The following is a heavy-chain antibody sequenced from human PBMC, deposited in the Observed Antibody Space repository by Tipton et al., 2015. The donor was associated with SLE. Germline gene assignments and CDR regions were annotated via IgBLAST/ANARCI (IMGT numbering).Heavy chain of an antibody. CDR3: ARDLGLLRFLEWSPDY. Sequence: SLRLSCAASGFTFSSFAMHWVRQTPGKGLEWLAFIWFDGSNTNYADSVKGRFTISRDNSKDTLYLQMDGLRVEDTAAYYCARDLGLLRFLEWSPDYWGQGTLVTVSS. D-gene: IGHD3-3*01. J-gene: IGHJ4*02. CDR1: GFTFSSFA. CDR2: IWFDGSNT. V-gene: IGHV3-33*01.